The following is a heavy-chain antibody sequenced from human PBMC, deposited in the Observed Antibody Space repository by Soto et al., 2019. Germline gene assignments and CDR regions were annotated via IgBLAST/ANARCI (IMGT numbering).Heavy chain of an antibody. CDR1: GFTFSSYA. J-gene: IGHJ3*02. Sequence: GGSLRLSCAASGFTFSSYAMHWVRQAPGKGLEWVAVISYDGSNKYYADSAKGRFTISRDNSKNTLYLQMNSLRAEDTAVYYCARDHGDCSGGSCYSGAFDIWGQGTMVTVSS. CDR3: ARDHGDCSGGSCYSGAFDI. CDR2: ISYDGSNK. V-gene: IGHV3-30*04. D-gene: IGHD2-15*01.